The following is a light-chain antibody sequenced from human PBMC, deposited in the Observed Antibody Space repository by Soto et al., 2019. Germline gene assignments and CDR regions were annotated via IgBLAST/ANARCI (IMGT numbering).Light chain of an antibody. CDR3: SSSVRRRTWV. V-gene: IGLV2-23*01. J-gene: IGLJ3*02. CDR2: EAT. CDR1: SSDVENNNV. Sequence: QSALTQPASVSGSPGQSITISCTGASSDVENNNVVSWYQQHPGKAPKLLIYEATKRPSGVSNRFSGSKSGDTASLTISGLQAVDEADYFCSSSVRRRTWVFGGGTKLTVL.